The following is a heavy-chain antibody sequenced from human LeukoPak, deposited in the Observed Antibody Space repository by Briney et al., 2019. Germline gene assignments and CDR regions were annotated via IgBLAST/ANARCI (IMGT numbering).Heavy chain of an antibody. Sequence: GGSLRLSCTTSGFTFGDYAMSWFPQAPGKGLEWVGFTRSKAYSGTTEYAASVKGRFTISRDDSKSIAYLQMNSLKTEDTAVYYCSKGLRLFDYWGQGTLVTVSS. J-gene: IGHJ4*02. D-gene: IGHD5-12*01. V-gene: IGHV3-49*03. CDR3: SKGLRLFDY. CDR2: TRSKAYSGTT. CDR1: GFTFGDYA.